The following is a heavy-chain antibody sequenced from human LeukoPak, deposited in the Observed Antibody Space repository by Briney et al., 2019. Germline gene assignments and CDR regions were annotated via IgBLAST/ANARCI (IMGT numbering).Heavy chain of an antibody. Sequence: GESLKISCKNSGHTFSSYWTGWARQMPGKGLEWIGIIYPDASDIRYSPSFQGQVTISADKSINTAYLQWSSLKASDTAIYYCATTPYHSSNGYPDYWGQGTPVTVSS. CDR2: IYPDASDI. D-gene: IGHD3-22*01. V-gene: IGHV5-51*01. CDR3: ATTPYHSSNGYPDY. J-gene: IGHJ4*02. CDR1: GHTFSSYW.